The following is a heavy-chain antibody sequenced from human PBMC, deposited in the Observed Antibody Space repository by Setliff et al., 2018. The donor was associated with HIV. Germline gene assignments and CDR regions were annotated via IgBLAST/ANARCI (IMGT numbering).Heavy chain of an antibody. CDR1: GYTFTNYG. CDR3: ARDRICYLYYYGMDV. D-gene: IGHD2-15*01. Sequence: ASVKVSCKASGYTFTNYGISWVRQAPGQGLEWVGWISAYNGNTNYAQKLQGRVTMTTDTSTYTAFMELRSLKSDDTAVYYCARDRICYLYYYGMDVWGQGTTVTVSS. CDR2: ISAYNGNT. V-gene: IGHV1-18*01. J-gene: IGHJ6*02.